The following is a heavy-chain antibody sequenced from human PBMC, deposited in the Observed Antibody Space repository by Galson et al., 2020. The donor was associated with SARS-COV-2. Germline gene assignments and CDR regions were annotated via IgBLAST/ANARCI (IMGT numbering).Heavy chain of an antibody. CDR2: VNHNGGI. J-gene: IGHJ4*02. V-gene: IGHV4-34*01. CDR1: GGSFSGHY. CDR3: ARGGTYYDFWSADS. D-gene: IGHD3-3*01. Sequence: ETSETLSLTCAAYGGSFSGHYCTWLRQPPGKVLAWFGEVNHNGGIQYNPSLKSRVTMSKDPSKNQFSLRLTSVTAADTAVYYCARGGTYYDFWSADSWGQGTLVTVSS.